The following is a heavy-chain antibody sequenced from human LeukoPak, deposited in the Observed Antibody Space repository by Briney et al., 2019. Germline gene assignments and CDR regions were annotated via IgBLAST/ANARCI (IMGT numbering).Heavy chain of an antibody. J-gene: IGHJ4*02. D-gene: IGHD3-22*01. CDR2: IYHSGST. CDR1: GYSISSGYY. V-gene: IGHV4-38-2*01. Sequence: SETLSLTCAVSGYSISSGYYWGWIRQPPGKGLEWIGSIYHSGSTYYNPSLKSRVTISVDMSKNQFSLKLSSVTAADTAVYYCASASPGRSYYYDSSGYFDYWGQGTLVTVSS. CDR3: ASASPGRSYYYDSSGYFDY.